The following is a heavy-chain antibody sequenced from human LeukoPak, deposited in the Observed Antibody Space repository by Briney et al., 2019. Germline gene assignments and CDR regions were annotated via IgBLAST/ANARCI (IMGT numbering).Heavy chain of an antibody. J-gene: IGHJ3*02. CDR1: GFIFSSYD. D-gene: IGHD3-10*01. CDR3: ARNGNYYVSGRAAFDT. V-gene: IGHV3-64*02. Sequence: QTGGSLRLSCAASGFIFSSYDMHWVRQAPGEGLEYVSGVTSNGDTTYYVDSVRVRFTSIRDNFKNTLYLQMGSLRVDDMAVYYCARNGNYYVSGRAAFDTWGQGTMVTVYS. CDR2: VTSNGDTT.